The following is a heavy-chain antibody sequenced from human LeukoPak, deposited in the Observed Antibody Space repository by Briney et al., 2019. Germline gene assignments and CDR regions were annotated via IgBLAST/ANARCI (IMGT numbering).Heavy chain of an antibody. CDR2: LSNEGAT. D-gene: IGHD6-19*01. V-gene: IGHV3-53*01. J-gene: IGHJ4*02. CDR1: GFSVSASY. Sequence: GGSLRLSCAASGFSVSASYMSWVRQAPGMGLESVSVLSNEGATYYADSVKGRFSISRDNSKNTGSLQMNSLRAEDTAVYFCVRDSTISGWYELGYWGQGTLVTVSS. CDR3: VRDSTISGWYELGY.